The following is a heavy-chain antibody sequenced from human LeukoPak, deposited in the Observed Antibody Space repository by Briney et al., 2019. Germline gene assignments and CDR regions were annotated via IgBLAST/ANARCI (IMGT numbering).Heavy chain of an antibody. D-gene: IGHD3-10*01. CDR1: GYTFTSYG. V-gene: IGHV1-69*05. CDR3: ARSGLLWFGELFGARVEDYYYYMDV. Sequence: GASVKVSCKASGYTFTSYGISWVRQAPGQGLEWMGRIIPIFGTANYAQKFQGRVTITTDESTSTAYMELSSLRSEDTAVYYCARSGLLWFGELFGARVEDYYYYMDVWGKGTTVTVSS. J-gene: IGHJ6*03. CDR2: IIPIFGTA.